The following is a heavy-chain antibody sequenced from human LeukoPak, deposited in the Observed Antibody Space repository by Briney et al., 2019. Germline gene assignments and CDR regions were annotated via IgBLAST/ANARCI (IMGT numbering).Heavy chain of an antibody. CDR1: GFTFSSYA. Sequence: PGGSLRLSCAASGFTFSSYAMSWVRQAPGKGLERVSAISGSGGSTYYADSVKGRFTISRDNSKNTLYLQMNSLRAEDTAVYYCAKGHYDYVWGSYRCPVSFDYWGQGTLVTVSS. CDR3: AKGHYDYVWGSYRCPVSFDY. V-gene: IGHV3-23*01. J-gene: IGHJ4*02. D-gene: IGHD3-16*02. CDR2: ISGSGGST.